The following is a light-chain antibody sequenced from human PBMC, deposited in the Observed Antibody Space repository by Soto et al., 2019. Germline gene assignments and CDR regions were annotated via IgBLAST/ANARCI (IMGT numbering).Light chain of an antibody. V-gene: IGKV3-20*01. Sequence: PGERATLSCRASQSVSSSFLAWYQQKPGQAPRLLIYGASSRATGIPDRFSGSGSGTDFTLTISRLEPEDFAVYYCQQYGTSRTFGQGTKVEIK. CDR3: QQYGTSRT. CDR1: QSVSSSF. CDR2: GAS. J-gene: IGKJ1*01.